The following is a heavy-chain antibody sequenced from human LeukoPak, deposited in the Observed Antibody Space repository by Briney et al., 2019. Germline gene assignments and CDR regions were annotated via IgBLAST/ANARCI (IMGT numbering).Heavy chain of an antibody. V-gene: IGHV3-7*01. J-gene: IGHJ3*02. CDR3: AGSWSPYDAFDI. Sequence: GGSLRLSCAASGFMFTSYWMSWVRQAPGKWLEWVANINQDGSAKYYVDSVKGRFTISRDNAKNSLYLQMNSLRAEDTAVYYCAGSWSPYDAFDIWGQGTIVSVSS. CDR1: GFMFTSYW. D-gene: IGHD6-13*01. CDR2: INQDGSAK.